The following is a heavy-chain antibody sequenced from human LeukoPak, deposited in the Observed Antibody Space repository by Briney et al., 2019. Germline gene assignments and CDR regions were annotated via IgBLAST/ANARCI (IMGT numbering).Heavy chain of an antibody. Sequence: ASVKVSCKASGGTFSSYAISWVRQAPGQGLEWMGRIIPILGIANYAQKFQGRVTITADKSTSTAYMELSSLRSEDTAVYYCAREVTGDAFDIWGQGTMVTVSS. D-gene: IGHD2-21*02. CDR2: IIPILGIA. CDR3: AREVTGDAFDI. CDR1: GGTFSSYA. V-gene: IGHV1-69*04. J-gene: IGHJ3*02.